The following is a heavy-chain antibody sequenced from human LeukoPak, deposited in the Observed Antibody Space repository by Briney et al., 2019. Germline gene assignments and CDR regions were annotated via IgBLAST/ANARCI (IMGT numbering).Heavy chain of an antibody. Sequence: GGSLRLSCAASGFTFSSYGMHWVRQAPGKGLEWVAVISYDGSNKYYADSVKGRFTISRDNSKNTLYLQMNSLRAEDTAVYYCAKPNTDYYDSSGYLHWGQGTLVTVSS. J-gene: IGHJ1*01. CDR3: AKPNTDYYDSSGYLH. V-gene: IGHV3-30*18. CDR2: ISYDGSNK. D-gene: IGHD3-22*01. CDR1: GFTFSSYG.